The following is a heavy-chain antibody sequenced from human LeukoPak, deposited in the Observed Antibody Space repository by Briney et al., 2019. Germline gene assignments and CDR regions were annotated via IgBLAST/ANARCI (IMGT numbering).Heavy chain of an antibody. V-gene: IGHV3-48*04. Sequence: GGSLRLSCAASGFTFSSYSMNWVRQAPGKGLEWVSYISSSSSTIYYADSVKGRFTISRDNAKNSLYLQMNSLRAEDTAVYYCARVRIVVVPAARHYYYYYMDVWGKGTTVTVSS. CDR1: GFTFSSYS. J-gene: IGHJ6*03. CDR3: ARVRIVVVPAARHYYYYYMDV. CDR2: ISSSSSTI. D-gene: IGHD2-2*01.